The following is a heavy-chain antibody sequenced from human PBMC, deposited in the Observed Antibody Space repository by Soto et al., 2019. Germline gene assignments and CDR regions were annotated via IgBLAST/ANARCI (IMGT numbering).Heavy chain of an antibody. V-gene: IGHV5-10-1*01. CDR1: GYSITSYW. CDR3: ARHITMIVVAGAFDI. D-gene: IGHD3-22*01. J-gene: IGHJ3*02. CDR2: IDPSDSYT. Sequence: ESLKISCKGSGYSITSYWISWVRQMPGKGLEWMGRIDPSDSYTNYSPSFQGHVTISADKSISTAYLQWSSLKASDTAMYYCARHITMIVVAGAFDIWGQGTMVTVSS.